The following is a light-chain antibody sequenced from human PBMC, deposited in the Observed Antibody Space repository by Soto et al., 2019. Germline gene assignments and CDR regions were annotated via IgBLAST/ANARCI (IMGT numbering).Light chain of an antibody. V-gene: IGKV1-39*01. J-gene: IGKJ1*01. CDR1: QSITDY. CDR2: GAS. Sequence: DIRMTQSPSSLSASVGDRVTITCRASQSITDYLNWYQQKPGKGPILLIYGASSLQSGVPSRFSGSGSGTDFTLTISNLQPEDFATYYCQQSYTVPPWTFGQGTRVEIK. CDR3: QQSYTVPPWT.